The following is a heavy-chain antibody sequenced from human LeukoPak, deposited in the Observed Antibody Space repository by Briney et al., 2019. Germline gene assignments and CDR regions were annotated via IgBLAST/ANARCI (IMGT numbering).Heavy chain of an antibody. V-gene: IGHV3-30*04. J-gene: IGHJ3*02. CDR2: ISYDGSNK. D-gene: IGHD6-25*01. CDR1: GFTFSSYA. Sequence: GRSLSLSCAASGFTFSSYAMHWVRQAPGKGLEWVAVISYDGSNKYYADSRKGRFTISRDNSKNTLYLQMNSLRAEDTAVYYCARPRRGYGTHDAFDIWGQGTLVTVSS. CDR3: ARPRRGYGTHDAFDI.